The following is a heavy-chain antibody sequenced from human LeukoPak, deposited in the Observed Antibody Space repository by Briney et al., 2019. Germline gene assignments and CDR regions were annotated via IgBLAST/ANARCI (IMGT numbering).Heavy chain of an antibody. CDR1: GFTFSSYW. J-gene: IGHJ4*02. CDR2: IKQDGSEK. CDR3: ARDQPYCGGDCFSY. Sequence: GGSLRLSCAASGFTFSSYWMSWVRQAPGKGLEWVANIKQDGSEKYCVDSVEGRFTISRDNAKNSLYLQMNSLRAEDTAVYYCARDQPYCGGDCFSYWGQGTLVTVSS. V-gene: IGHV3-7*03. D-gene: IGHD2-21*01.